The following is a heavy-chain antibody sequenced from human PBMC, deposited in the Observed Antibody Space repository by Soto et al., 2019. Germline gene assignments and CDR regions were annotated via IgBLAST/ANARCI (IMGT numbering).Heavy chain of an antibody. Sequence: SETLSLTCTVSGGSISSSSYYWGWIRQPPGKGLEWIGSIYYSGSTYYNPSLKSRVTISVDTSKNQFSLKLSSVTAADTAVYYCAGHPFGYSGYDNDYWGQGTLVTVSS. CDR2: IYYSGST. D-gene: IGHD5-12*01. J-gene: IGHJ4*02. V-gene: IGHV4-39*01. CDR1: GGSISSSSYY. CDR3: AGHPFGYSGYDNDY.